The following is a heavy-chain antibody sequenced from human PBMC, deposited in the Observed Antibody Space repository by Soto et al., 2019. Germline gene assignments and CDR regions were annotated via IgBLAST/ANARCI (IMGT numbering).Heavy chain of an antibody. CDR2: ISYDGSNK. CDR3: AKGEGSNLYYGMDD. D-gene: IGHD6-13*01. Sequence: GGSLRLSCAASGFSFRSHNMHWVRQAPGEGLEWVAVISYDGSNKYYADSVKGRFTISRDNSKNTLDLQMNSLRAEDTAVYYCAKGEGSNLYYGMDDWGQGTTVTVSS. CDR1: GFSFRSHN. V-gene: IGHV3-30*18. J-gene: IGHJ6*02.